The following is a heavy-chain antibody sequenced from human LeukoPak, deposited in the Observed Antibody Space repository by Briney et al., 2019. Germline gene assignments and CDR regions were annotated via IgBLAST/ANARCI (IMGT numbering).Heavy chain of an antibody. J-gene: IGHJ6*03. V-gene: IGHV4-59*11. CDR2: IYYSGST. CDR3: ARGGEQQLVRFYYYYYMDV. D-gene: IGHD6-13*01. CDR1: GGSISSHY. Sequence: SETLSLTCTVSGGSISSHYWSWIRQPPGKGLGWIGYIYYSGSTNYNPSLKSRVTISVDTSKNQFSLKLSSVTAADTAVYYCARGGEQQLVRFYYYYYMDVWGKGTTVTVSS.